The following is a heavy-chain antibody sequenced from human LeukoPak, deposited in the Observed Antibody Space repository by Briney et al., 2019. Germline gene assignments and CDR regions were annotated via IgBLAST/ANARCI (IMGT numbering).Heavy chain of an antibody. CDR1: GYTFTGYY. CDR3: AREKRGYDYVWGSYRYTCWFDP. V-gene: IGHV1-2*02. CDR2: INPSSGGT. D-gene: IGHD3-16*02. J-gene: IGHJ5*02. Sequence: ASVKVSCKASGYTFTGYYMHWVRQAPGQGLEWMGWINPSSGGTNYAQKFQGRVTMTRDTSISTAYMELSRLRSDDTAVYYCAREKRGYDYVWGSYRYTCWFDPWGQGTLVTVSS.